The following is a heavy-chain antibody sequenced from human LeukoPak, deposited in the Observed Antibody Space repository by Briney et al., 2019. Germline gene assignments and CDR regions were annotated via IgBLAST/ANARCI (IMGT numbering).Heavy chain of an antibody. Sequence: SETLSLTCTVSGGSISSYYWSWIRQPAGKGLEWIGRIYTSGSTNYNPSLKSRVTMSVDTSKNQFSLKLSSVTAADTAVYYCAGSYYYGSGGLNYYYYMDVWGKGTTVTISS. J-gene: IGHJ6*03. D-gene: IGHD3-10*01. CDR2: IYTSGST. CDR1: GGSISSYY. CDR3: AGSYYYGSGGLNYYYYMDV. V-gene: IGHV4-4*07.